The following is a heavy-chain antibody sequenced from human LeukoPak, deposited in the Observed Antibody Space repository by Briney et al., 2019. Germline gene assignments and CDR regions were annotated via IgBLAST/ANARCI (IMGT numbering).Heavy chain of an antibody. CDR1: GYTLTSYG. Sequence: ASVKVSCKASGYTLTSYGISWVRQAPGQGLEWMGWISAYNGNTNYAQKLQGRVTITTDTSTSTAYMELRSLRSDDTAVYYCAREGPAAPSADYYYYYMDVWGKGTTVTVSS. J-gene: IGHJ6*03. CDR2: ISAYNGNT. D-gene: IGHD2-2*01. V-gene: IGHV1-18*01. CDR3: AREGPAAPSADYYYYYMDV.